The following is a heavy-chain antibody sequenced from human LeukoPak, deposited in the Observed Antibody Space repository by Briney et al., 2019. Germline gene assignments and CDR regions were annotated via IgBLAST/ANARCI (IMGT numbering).Heavy chain of an antibody. D-gene: IGHD3-10*01. CDR2: IYTSGST. V-gene: IGHV4-4*07. CDR3: ARGYGSGSFDAFDI. Sequence: TSETLSLTCTVSGGSISSYYWSWIRQPAGKGLEWIGRIYTSGSTNYNPSLKSRVTMSVDTSKNQFSLKLSSATAADTAVYYCARGYGSGSFDAFDIWGQGTMVTVSS. CDR1: GGSISSYY. J-gene: IGHJ3*02.